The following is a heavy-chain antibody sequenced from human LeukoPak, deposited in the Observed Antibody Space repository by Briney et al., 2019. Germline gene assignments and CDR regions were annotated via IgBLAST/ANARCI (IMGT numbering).Heavy chain of an antibody. CDR3: ARELVPIAAAGTIGWFDP. D-gene: IGHD6-13*01. V-gene: IGHV1-18*01. CDR2: ISAYNGNT. Sequence: ASVKVSCKASGYTFTSYGISWVRQAPGQGLEWMVWISAYNGNTNYAQKLQGRVTMTTDTSTSTAYMELRSLRSDDTAVYYCARELVPIAAAGTIGWFDPWGQGTLVTVSS. CDR1: GYTFTSYG. J-gene: IGHJ5*02.